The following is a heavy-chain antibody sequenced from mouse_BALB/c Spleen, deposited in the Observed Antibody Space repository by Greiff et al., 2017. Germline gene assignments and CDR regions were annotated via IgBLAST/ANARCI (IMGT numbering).Heavy chain of an antibody. CDR3: ARGRGYYRYDDYAMDY. CDR1: GFTFSSYA. V-gene: IGHV5-6-5*01. D-gene: IGHD2-14*01. Sequence: EVKVVESGGGLVKPGGSLKLSCAASGFTFSSYAMSWVRQTPEKRLEWVASISSGGSTYYPDSVKGRFTISRDNARNILYLQMSSLRSEDTAMYYCARGRGYYRYDDYAMDYWGQGTSVTVSS. J-gene: IGHJ4*01. CDR2: ISSGGST.